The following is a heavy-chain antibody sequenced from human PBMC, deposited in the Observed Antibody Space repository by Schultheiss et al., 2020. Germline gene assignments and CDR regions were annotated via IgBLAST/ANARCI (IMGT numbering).Heavy chain of an antibody. CDR1: GFTFSSYS. D-gene: IGHD3-9*01. CDR2: ISSSSSTI. V-gene: IGHV3-48*01. CDR3: AADILTGYYSRAYHGMDV. J-gene: IGHJ6*02. Sequence: GGSLRLSCAASGFTFSSYSMNWVRQAPGKGLEWVSYISSSSSTIYYADSVKGRFTISRDNSKNTLYLQMNSLRPEDTAVYYCAADILTGYYSRAYHGMDVWGQGTTVTVSS.